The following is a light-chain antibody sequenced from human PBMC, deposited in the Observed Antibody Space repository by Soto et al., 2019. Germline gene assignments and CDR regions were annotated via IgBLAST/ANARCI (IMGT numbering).Light chain of an antibody. CDR2: GAS. V-gene: IGKV3-20*01. Sequence: DIVLPNYPETLSLSAGERSTLSCMASQSVSSSYLAWYQQKPGQAPRLLIYGASSRATGIPDRFSGSGSGTDFTLTIISLEPEDFTVYYCQQSGCPPDTFGQGARLEIK. CDR1: QSVSSSY. J-gene: IGKJ5*01. CDR3: QQSGCPPDT.